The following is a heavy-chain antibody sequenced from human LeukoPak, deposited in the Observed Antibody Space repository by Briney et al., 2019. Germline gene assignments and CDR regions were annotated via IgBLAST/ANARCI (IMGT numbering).Heavy chain of an antibody. Sequence: GGSLRLSCAASGFTFSSSAMSWVRQAPGKGLEWVSAISNNGGYTYYADSVQGRFTISRDNAKNSLYLQMSNLRAEDTAVYFCARGGGLDVWGQGATVTVSS. D-gene: IGHD3-16*01. CDR2: ISNNGGYT. V-gene: IGHV3-23*01. CDR3: ARGGGLDV. CDR1: GFTFSSSA. J-gene: IGHJ6*02.